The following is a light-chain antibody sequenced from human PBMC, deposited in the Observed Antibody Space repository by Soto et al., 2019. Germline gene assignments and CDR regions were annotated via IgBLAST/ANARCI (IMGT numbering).Light chain of an antibody. J-gene: IGLJ3*02. CDR3: SSYTITSTQV. CDR1: SSDVGDYKY. Sequence: QSVLTQPASVSGSPGQSIAISCTAASSDVGDYKYVSWYQQHPGKAPKLLIYDVNFRPSGVSNRFSGSKSGFTASLTISGLQADDEADYYCSSYTITSTQVFGGGTKLTV. CDR2: DVN. V-gene: IGLV2-14*03.